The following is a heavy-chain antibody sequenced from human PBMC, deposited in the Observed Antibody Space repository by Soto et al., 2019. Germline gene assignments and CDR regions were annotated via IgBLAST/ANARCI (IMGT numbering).Heavy chain of an antibody. CDR2: ISPYTGDT. CDR1: GYIFVNYG. J-gene: IGHJ6*02. D-gene: IGHD5-12*01. V-gene: IGHV1-18*01. Sequence: QVKLVQSGDEMKKPGASVRVSCKASGYIFVNYGIAWVRQAPGQGLEWMGWISPYTGDTHSASKVQGRLTMTTDTSTSTAYMDLGSLTSDDTAVYYCAMVDKYVTPTPQDVWGQGTTVTVSS. CDR3: AMVDKYVTPTPQDV.